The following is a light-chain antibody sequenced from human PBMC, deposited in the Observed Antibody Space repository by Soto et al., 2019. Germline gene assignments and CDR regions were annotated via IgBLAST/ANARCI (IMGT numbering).Light chain of an antibody. CDR1: QSVISY. CDR2: DAS. J-gene: IGKJ4*01. CDR3: QQRSNWPA. Sequence: EIVLTQSPATLSLSPGESATLSCRASQSVISYLACYQQKPGHAPRLLSDDASNRATGIPARFSCRGSGTDFTLPISSLAPEDFAFYYCQQRSNWPACGGGTTVAIK. V-gene: IGKV3-11*01.